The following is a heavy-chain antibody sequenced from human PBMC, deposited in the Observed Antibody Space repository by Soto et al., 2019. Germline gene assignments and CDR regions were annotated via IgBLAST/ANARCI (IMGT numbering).Heavy chain of an antibody. J-gene: IGHJ6*02. CDR3: AREGSLEYCSSTSCYKGSDYYYGMDV. CDR1: GFTFSSYA. CDR2: ISYDGSNK. Sequence: PGGSLRLSCAASGFTFSSYAMHWVRQAPGKGLEWVAVISYDGSNKYYADSVKGRFTISRDNSKNTLYLQMNSLRAEDTAVYYCAREGSLEYCSSTSCYKGSDYYYGMDVWGQGTTVTVSS. D-gene: IGHD2-2*02. V-gene: IGHV3-30-3*01.